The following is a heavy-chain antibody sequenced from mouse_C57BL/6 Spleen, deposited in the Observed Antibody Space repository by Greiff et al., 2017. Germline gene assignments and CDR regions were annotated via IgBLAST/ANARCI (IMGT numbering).Heavy chain of an antibody. CDR3: ARGWDYDYMAY. J-gene: IGHJ4*01. CDR2: ISPRSGNT. CDR1: GYTFTSYG. V-gene: IGHV1-81*01. D-gene: IGHD2-4*01. Sequence: QVQLKESGAELARPGASVKLSCKASGYTFTSYGISWVKQRTGQGLEWIGEISPRSGNTSYNEKFKGKATLTADKSTSTAYMELRSLTSEDSAVYICARGWDYDYMAYWGQGTSVTVSS.